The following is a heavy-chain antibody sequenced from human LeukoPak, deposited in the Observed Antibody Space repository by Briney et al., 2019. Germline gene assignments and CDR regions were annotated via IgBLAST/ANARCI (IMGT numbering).Heavy chain of an antibody. D-gene: IGHD3-10*01. V-gene: IGHV4-39*01. Sequence: PSETLSLTCTVSGGSISSSSYYWGWTRQPPGKGLEWIGSIYYSGSTYYNPSLKSRVTISVDTSKNQFSLKLSSVTAADTAVYYCARATMVRGVPFDYWGQGTLVTVSS. CDR2: IYYSGST. CDR3: ARATMVRGVPFDY. CDR1: GGSISSSSYY. J-gene: IGHJ4*02.